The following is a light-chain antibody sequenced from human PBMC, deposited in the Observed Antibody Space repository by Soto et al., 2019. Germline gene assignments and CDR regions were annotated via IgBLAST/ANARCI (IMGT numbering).Light chain of an antibody. CDR2: EVN. V-gene: IGLV2-14*01. CDR3: NSYTSRYTFV. Sequence: QSALTQPASVSGSPGQSITISCTGTSSDVGGYNYVSWYQQHPGKAPKLMIYEVNNRPPEVSNRFSGSKSSNTASLTISGLQPEDEADYYCNSYTSRYTFVLGTGTKVTVL. CDR1: SSDVGGYNY. J-gene: IGLJ1*01.